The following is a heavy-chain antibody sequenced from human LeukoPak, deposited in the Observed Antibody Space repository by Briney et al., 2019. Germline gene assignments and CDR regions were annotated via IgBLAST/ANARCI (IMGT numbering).Heavy chain of an antibody. D-gene: IGHD4-23*01. V-gene: IGHV3-48*03. CDR1: GFTFSSYE. Sequence: GGSLRLSCAAAGFTFSSYETNWVRQAPGKGLEWLSYISSSGSTIYYADSVKGRFTISRDNAKNSLYLQMNSLRAEDTAFYYCARGAVAVDLGAFDIWGQGTMVTVSS. J-gene: IGHJ3*02. CDR3: ARGAVAVDLGAFDI. CDR2: ISSSGSTI.